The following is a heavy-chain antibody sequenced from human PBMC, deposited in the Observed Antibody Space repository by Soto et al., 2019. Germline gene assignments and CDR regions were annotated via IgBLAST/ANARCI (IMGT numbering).Heavy chain of an antibody. Sequence: PGGSLRLSCAASGFSFSTYVMSWVRQAPGKGPEWVAVVEDDGSNKSYADSVKGRFTISRGNSKNTLYLHMNSLRAEDTAVYYCAKDLRYDFWSGYPDYWGQGTLVTVSS. J-gene: IGHJ4*02. CDR3: AKDLRYDFWSGYPDY. CDR2: VEDDGSNK. V-gene: IGHV3-30*18. CDR1: GFSFSTYV. D-gene: IGHD3-3*01.